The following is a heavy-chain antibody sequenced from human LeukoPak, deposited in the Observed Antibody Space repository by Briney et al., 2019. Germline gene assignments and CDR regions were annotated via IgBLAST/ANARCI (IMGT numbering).Heavy chain of an antibody. Sequence: SETLSLTCTVSGGSISSSDYYWGWIRQPPGKGLEWIGSIYSSRSTNYSPSLKSRVTSSVATSKNQFSLKLSSVTAADTAVYYCASLGGVSGSAAFDYWGQGTLVTVSS. CDR3: ASLGGVSGSAAFDY. V-gene: IGHV4-39*07. D-gene: IGHD3-16*01. J-gene: IGHJ4*02. CDR2: IYSSRST. CDR1: GGSISSSDYY.